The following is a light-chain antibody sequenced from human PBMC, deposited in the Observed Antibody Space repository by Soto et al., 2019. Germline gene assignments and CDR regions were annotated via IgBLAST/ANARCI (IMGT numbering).Light chain of an antibody. Sequence: EIVLVQSPGTLSLSPGERATLSCRASQSVSNNYLAWYQQKPGQAPRLLIYGASSRATGVPDRFSGSGTGTDFSLTITRLEPEDFAVYYCQQYGVSPLMFTFGQGTRWISN. CDR3: QQYGVSPLMFT. CDR2: GAS. CDR1: QSVSNNY. V-gene: IGKV3-20*01. J-gene: IGKJ2*01.